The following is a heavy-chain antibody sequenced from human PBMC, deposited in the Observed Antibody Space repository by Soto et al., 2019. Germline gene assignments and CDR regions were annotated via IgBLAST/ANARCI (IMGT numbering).Heavy chain of an antibody. CDR1: GGSISSSTYY. V-gene: IGHV4-39*01. CDR2: IYYTGST. CDR3: ARESYGYYYGY. Sequence: PSETLSLTCTVSGGSISSSTYYWGWIRQPPGKGLEWIGSIYYTGSTYYNTSLKSRVTISVDTSKNQFSLKLSSVTAADTAVYYCARESYGYYYGYWGQGTLVTVSS. D-gene: IGHD3-22*01. J-gene: IGHJ4*02.